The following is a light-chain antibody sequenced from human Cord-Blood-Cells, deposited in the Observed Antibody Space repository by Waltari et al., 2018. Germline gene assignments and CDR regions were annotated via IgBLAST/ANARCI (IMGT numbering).Light chain of an antibody. V-gene: IGLV3-1*01. CDR1: TLGDKY. Sequence: SYELTQPPSVSVSPGQTASITCSGDTLGDKYACWYQQKPGQCPGLVIYQDSERPSGIPERFSGSNSGNTATLTISGTQAMDEADYYCQAWDSSSYVFGTGTKVTVL. CDR2: QDS. CDR3: QAWDSSSYV. J-gene: IGLJ1*01.